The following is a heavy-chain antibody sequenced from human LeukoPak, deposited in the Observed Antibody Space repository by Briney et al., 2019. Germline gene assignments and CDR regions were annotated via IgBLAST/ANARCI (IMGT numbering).Heavy chain of an antibody. CDR3: ARGFFSSYSSSCARFDP. D-gene: IGHD6-13*01. CDR1: GGSISSSSYY. V-gene: IGHV4-39*07. J-gene: IGHJ5*02. Sequence: SETLSLTCTVSGGSISSSSYYWGWIRQPPGKGLEWIGSIYYSGSTYYNPSLKSRVTISVDTSKNQFSLKLSSVTAADTAVYYCARGFFSSYSSSCARFDPWGQGTLVTVSS. CDR2: IYYSGST.